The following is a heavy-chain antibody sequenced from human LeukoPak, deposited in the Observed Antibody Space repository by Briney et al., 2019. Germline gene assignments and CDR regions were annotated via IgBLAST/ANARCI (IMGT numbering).Heavy chain of an antibody. V-gene: IGHV3-49*04. Sequence: GGSLRLSCTASGFTFGDYAMSWVRQAPGKGLEWVGFIRSKAYDATTEYAASVKGRFTISRDDSKSIAYLQMNSLKTEDTAVYYCTRVSMVRGVITDHDAFDIWGQGTMVTVSS. D-gene: IGHD3-10*01. CDR2: IRSKAYDATT. CDR3: TRVSMVRGVITDHDAFDI. J-gene: IGHJ3*02. CDR1: GFTFGDYA.